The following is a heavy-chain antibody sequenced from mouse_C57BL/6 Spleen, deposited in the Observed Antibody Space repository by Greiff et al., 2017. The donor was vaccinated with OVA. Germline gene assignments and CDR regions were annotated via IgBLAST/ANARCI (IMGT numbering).Heavy chain of an antibody. D-gene: IGHD1-1*01. Sequence: QVQLKESGAELVKPGASVKISCKASGYAFSSYWMNWVKQRPGKGLEWIGQIYPGDGDTNYNGKFKGKATLTADKSSSTAYMQLSSLTSEDSAVYFCARWGTTVVAMDYWGQGTSVTVSS. V-gene: IGHV1-80*01. J-gene: IGHJ4*01. CDR2: IYPGDGDT. CDR1: GYAFSSYW. CDR3: ARWGTTVVAMDY.